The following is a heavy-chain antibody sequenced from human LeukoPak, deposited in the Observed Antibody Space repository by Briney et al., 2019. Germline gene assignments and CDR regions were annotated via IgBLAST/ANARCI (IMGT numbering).Heavy chain of an antibody. V-gene: IGHV1-46*01. CDR3: ARALPPLGLLEWLEYYGMDV. CDR1: GYTFTSYY. CDR2: INPSGGST. D-gene: IGHD3-3*01. Sequence: DSVKVSCKASGYTFTSYYMHWVRQAPGQGLEWMGIINPSGGSTSYAQKFQGRVTMTRDTSTSTVYMELSSLRSEDTAVYYCARALPPLGLLEWLEYYGMDVWGQGTTVTVSS. J-gene: IGHJ6*02.